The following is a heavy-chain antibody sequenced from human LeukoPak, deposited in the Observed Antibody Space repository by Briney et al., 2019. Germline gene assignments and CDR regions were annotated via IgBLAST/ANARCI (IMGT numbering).Heavy chain of an antibody. V-gene: IGHV1-2*02. CDR1: GYTFTGYY. CDR3: ARAVGAASIVVVNRIDY. Sequence: ASVKVSCKASGYTFTGYYMHWVRQAPGQGLEWMGWINPNSGGTNYAQKFQGRVTMTRDTSISTAYMELSRLRSDDTAVYYCARAVGAASIVVVNRIDYWGQVTLVNDSS. J-gene: IGHJ4*02. CDR2: INPNSGGT. D-gene: IGHD2-2*01.